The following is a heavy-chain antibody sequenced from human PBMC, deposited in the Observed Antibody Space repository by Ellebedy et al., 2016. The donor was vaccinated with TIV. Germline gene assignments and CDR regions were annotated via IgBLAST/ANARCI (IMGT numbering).Heavy chain of an antibody. Sequence: AASVKVSCKASGYTFTSYYMHWVRQAPGQGLEWMGIINPSGGSTSYAQKFQGRVTMTRDTSTSTVYMELSSLRSEDTAVYYCARGVEDSNYGSYYFDYWGQGTLVTVSS. V-gene: IGHV1-46*01. CDR2: INPSGGST. D-gene: IGHD4-11*01. CDR3: ARGVEDSNYGSYYFDY. CDR1: GYTFTSYY. J-gene: IGHJ4*02.